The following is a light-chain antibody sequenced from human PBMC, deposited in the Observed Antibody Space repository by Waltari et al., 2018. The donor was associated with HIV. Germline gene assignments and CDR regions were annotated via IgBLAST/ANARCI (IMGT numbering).Light chain of an antibody. J-gene: IGLJ3*02. CDR2: DVT. Sequence: QSALTQPASVSGSPGQSITISCTGTSSDVGGYNYVSWYQQHPGKAPKLVIFDVTKRPSGISSRFSGSKSANMASLTISGLQADDEAHYYWCSYTSSNSWVFGGGTKLTVL. V-gene: IGLV2-14*03. CDR3: CSYTSSNSWV. CDR1: SSDVGGYNY.